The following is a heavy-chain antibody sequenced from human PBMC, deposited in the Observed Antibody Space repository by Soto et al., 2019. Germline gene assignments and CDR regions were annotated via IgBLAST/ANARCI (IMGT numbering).Heavy chain of an antibody. CDR3: ARGPRGLYHHDY. CDR2: INMDGSST. CDR1: GFAFSGDW. V-gene: IGHV3-74*01. Sequence: GGSLRLSCAASGFAFSGDWMHWVRQAAGKGLVWVSRINMDGSSTNYADSVKGRFTISRDNAKNTLYLQMNSLRVDDTAVYYCARGPRGLYHHDYWGQGALVTVSS. D-gene: IGHD2-2*01. J-gene: IGHJ4*02.